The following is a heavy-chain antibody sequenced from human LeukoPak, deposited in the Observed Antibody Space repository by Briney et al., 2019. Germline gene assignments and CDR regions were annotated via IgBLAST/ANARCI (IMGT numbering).Heavy chain of an antibody. V-gene: IGHV4-59*01. CDR2: IYYSGST. J-gene: IGHJ4*02. D-gene: IGHD6-13*01. Sequence: PSETLSLTCTVSGGSISSYYWSWIRQLPGKGLEWIGYIYYSGSTNYNPSLKSRVTISVDTSKNQFSLKLSSVTAADTAVYYSARTAAAGGYFDYWGQGTLVTVSS. CDR1: GGSISSYY. CDR3: ARTAAAGGYFDY.